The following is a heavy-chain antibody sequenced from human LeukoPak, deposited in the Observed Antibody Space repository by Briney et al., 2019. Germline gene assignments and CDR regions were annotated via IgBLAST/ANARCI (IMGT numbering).Heavy chain of an antibody. CDR1: GYTFTNYV. V-gene: IGHV1-3*01. D-gene: IGHD1-26*01. CDR3: ARSVPRRWGTRWNQNSGSYPGYFDY. Sequence: ASVKVSCKASGYTFTNYVVHWVRQAPGQRLEWMGWINAGNGNTKYSQKFQGRVTITADESTSTAYMELSSLRSEDTAVYYCARSVPRRWGTRWNQNSGSYPGYFDYWGQGTLVTVSS. CDR2: INAGNGNT. J-gene: IGHJ4*02.